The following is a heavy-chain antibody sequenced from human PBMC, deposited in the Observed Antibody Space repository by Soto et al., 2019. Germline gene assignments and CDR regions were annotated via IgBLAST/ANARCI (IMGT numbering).Heavy chain of an antibody. CDR1: GDSISSGDYY. CDR3: ARGDYSDY. CDR2: IYYSGST. J-gene: IGHJ4*02. Sequence: QVQLRESGPGLVKPSQTLSLTCTVSGDSISSGDYYWCWIRQPPGKGLEWFGYIYYSGSTYYNPYLKSRVTIPVDTSKNQFSLNRASGTAADTAVYYCARGDYSDYWGQGTLVTVSS. V-gene: IGHV4-30-4*01.